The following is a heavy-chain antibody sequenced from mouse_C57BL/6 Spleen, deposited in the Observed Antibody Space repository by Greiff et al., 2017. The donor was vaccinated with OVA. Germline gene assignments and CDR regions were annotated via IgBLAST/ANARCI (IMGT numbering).Heavy chain of an antibody. Sequence: VQLQQPGAELVMPGASVKLSCKASGYTFTSYWMHWVKQRPGQGLEWIGEIDPSDSYTNYNQKFKGKSTLTVDKSSSTAYMQLSSLTSEDSAVCYCATNYGSSYLLAYWGQGTLVTVSA. CDR2: IDPSDSYT. CDR3: ATNYGSSYLLAY. V-gene: IGHV1-69*01. J-gene: IGHJ3*01. D-gene: IGHD1-1*01. CDR1: GYTFTSYW.